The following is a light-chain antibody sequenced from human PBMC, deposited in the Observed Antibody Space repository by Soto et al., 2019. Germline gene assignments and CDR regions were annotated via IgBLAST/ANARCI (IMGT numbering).Light chain of an antibody. Sequence: QSVLTQPPSASGSPGQSVTISCTGTSSDVGGYNYVSWYQQHPDKAPKLLISEVNKRPSGVPDRFSGSKSGNTASLTVSGRQPEDEADYYCSSFAGNTVVFGGGTKLTVL. CDR1: SSDVGGYNY. J-gene: IGLJ2*01. CDR2: EVN. CDR3: SSFAGNTVV. V-gene: IGLV2-8*01.